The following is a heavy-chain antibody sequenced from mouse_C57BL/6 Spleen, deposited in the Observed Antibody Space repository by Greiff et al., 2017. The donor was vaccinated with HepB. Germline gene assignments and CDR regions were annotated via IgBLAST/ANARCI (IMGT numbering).Heavy chain of an antibody. CDR1: GYSFTGYF. CDR3: ARWRDYDEAMDY. CDR2: INPYNGDT. Sequence: EVQLQQSGPELVKPGDSVKISCKASGYSFTGYFMNWVMQSHGKSLEWIGRINPYNGDTFYNQKFKGKATLTVDKSSSTAHMELRSLTSEDSAVYYCARWRDYDEAMDYWGQGTSVTVSS. V-gene: IGHV1-20*01. J-gene: IGHJ4*01. D-gene: IGHD2-4*01.